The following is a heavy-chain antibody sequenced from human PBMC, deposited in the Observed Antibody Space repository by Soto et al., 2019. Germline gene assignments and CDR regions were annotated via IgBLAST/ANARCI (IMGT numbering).Heavy chain of an antibody. CDR2: TGRPAYGGTT. V-gene: IGHV3-49*04. J-gene: IGHJ6*02. CDR1: GFNSGDYG. CDR3: SRDGDYYGLDV. D-gene: IGHD3-3*01. Sequence: GGSLRLSCSFSGFNSGDYGLTWVRQAPGKGLEWVGFTGRPAYGGTTEYAASVKGRFIISRDDSKNVAYLQMNSLQTEDTAIYYCSRDGDYYGLDVWGQGTTVTVSS.